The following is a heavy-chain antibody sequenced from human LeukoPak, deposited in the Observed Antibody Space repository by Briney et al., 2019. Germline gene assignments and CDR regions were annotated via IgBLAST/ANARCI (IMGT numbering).Heavy chain of an antibody. D-gene: IGHD3-10*01. CDR3: ARRFYGSGSYFDY. CDR2: IDTAGDT. J-gene: IGHJ4*02. V-gene: IGHV3-13*01. CDR1: GFTFSSYD. Sequence: QPGGSLRLSCAASGFTFSSYDMHWVRQTTGKGLEWVSAIDTAGDTYYPGSVKGRFTISRENAKNSLYLQMNSLRAGDTAVYYCARRFYGSGSYFDYWGQGTLVTVSS.